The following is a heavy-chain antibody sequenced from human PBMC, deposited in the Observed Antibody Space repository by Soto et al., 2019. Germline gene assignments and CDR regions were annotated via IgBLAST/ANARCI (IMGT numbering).Heavy chain of an antibody. CDR2: ITYDGSNK. Sequence: PGGSLRLSCQASGFNFDNYGMHWVRQAPGKGLEWVAAITYDGSNKYYADSVKGRFTISRDNSKNTLSLHLNTLKPEDTAVYHCAKDRVGGTFYTPLGFWGQGTLVTVSS. D-gene: IGHD1-7*01. J-gene: IGHJ4*02. V-gene: IGHV3-30*18. CDR3: AKDRVGGTFYTPLGF. CDR1: GFNFDNYG.